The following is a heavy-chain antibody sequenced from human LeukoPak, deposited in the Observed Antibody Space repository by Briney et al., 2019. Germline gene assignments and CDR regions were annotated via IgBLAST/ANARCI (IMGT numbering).Heavy chain of an antibody. D-gene: IGHD3-10*01. CDR1: GLTFSSYA. CDR2: ISGSGGST. V-gene: IGHV3-23*01. CDR3: ASLGEFDY. Sequence: GGSLRLSCAASGLTFSSYAMSWVRQAPGKGLEWVSAISGSGGSTYYADSVKGRFTISRDNAKNSLYLQMNSLRAEDTAVYYCASLGEFDYWGQGTLVTVSS. J-gene: IGHJ4*02.